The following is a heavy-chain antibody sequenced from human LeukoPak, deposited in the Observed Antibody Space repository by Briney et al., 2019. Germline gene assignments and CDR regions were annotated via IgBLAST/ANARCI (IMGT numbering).Heavy chain of an antibody. Sequence: GGSLRLSCSASGFTFSRYAMSWVRQAPGKGLEWVSYISSSSSYTNYADSVKGRFTISRDNAKNSVYLQMNSLRAEDTAVYYCAKSPGGYFDLWGRGTLVTVSS. J-gene: IGHJ2*01. CDR3: AKSPGGYFDL. D-gene: IGHD3-10*01. CDR1: GFTFSRYA. V-gene: IGHV3-21*01. CDR2: ISSSSSYT.